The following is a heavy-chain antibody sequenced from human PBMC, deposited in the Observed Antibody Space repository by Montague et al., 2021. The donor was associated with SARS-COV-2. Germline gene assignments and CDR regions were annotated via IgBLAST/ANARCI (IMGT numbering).Heavy chain of an antibody. CDR3: ARRSGSSSRLFDY. CDR2: VFYTGST. Sequence: SETLSLTCSVSGDSIKTYYWSWIRQPPGRGLEYIGYVFYTGSTNYNPSLKSRLTISEDTSKNQFSLELRTVTAADTAVYYCARRSGSSSRLFDYWGRGILVTVSS. V-gene: IGHV4-59*08. CDR1: GDSIKTYY. D-gene: IGHD6-13*01. J-gene: IGHJ4*02.